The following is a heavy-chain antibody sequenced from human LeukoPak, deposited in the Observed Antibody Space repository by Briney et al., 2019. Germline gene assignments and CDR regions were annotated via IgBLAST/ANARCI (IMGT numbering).Heavy chain of an antibody. D-gene: IGHD2-15*01. CDR3: ARGVCSGGSCYGGDYFDY. J-gene: IGHJ4*02. CDR2: IWYDGSNK. V-gene: IGHV3-33*01. CDR1: GFTFSSYS. Sequence: GGSLRLSCAASGFTFSSYSMHWVRQAPGKGLEWVAVIWYDGSNKYYADSVKGRFTISRDNSKNTLYLQMNSLRAEDTAVYYCARGVCSGGSCYGGDYFDYWGQGTLVTVSS.